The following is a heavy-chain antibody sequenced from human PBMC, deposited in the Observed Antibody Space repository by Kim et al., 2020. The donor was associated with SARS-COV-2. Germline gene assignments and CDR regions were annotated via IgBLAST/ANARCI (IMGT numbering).Heavy chain of an antibody. Sequence: GGSLRLSCAASGFTFSNYVMHWVRQAPGEGLEWVALISYDGSYKYYGDSVMGRFTISRDNSKNTLYLQMTSLRDEDTAVYFCAKVEPNDYYDSSGHGFWGQETLATVSS. CDR1: GFTFSNYV. V-gene: IGHV3-30*18. J-gene: IGHJ4*02. D-gene: IGHD3-22*01. CDR2: ISYDGSYK. CDR3: AKVEPNDYYDSSGHGF.